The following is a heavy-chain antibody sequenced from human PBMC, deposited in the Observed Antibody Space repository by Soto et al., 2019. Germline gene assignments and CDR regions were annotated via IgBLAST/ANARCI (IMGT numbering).Heavy chain of an antibody. CDR3: ARLTALGGYDYIWGSYRSPDFDY. CDR2: IYYSGST. D-gene: IGHD3-16*02. V-gene: IGHV4-39*01. J-gene: IGHJ4*02. CDR1: GGSISSSSYY. Sequence: PSETLSLTCTVSGGSISSSSYYWGWIRQPPGKGLEWIGSIYYSGSTYYNPSLKSRVTISVDTSKNQFSLKLSSVTAADTAVYYCARLTALGGYDYIWGSYRSPDFDYWGQGTLVTVSS.